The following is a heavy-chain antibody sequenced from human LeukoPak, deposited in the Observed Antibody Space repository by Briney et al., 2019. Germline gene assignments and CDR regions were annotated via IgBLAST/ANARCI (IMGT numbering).Heavy chain of an antibody. CDR2: ISGSGGST. Sequence: GGSLRLSCAASGFTFSSYAMSWVRQAPGKGLEWVSAISGSGGSTYYADSVKGRFTISRDNSKNTLYLQMDSLRAEDTAIYYCAKDPPYSGYDFFGTSDYWGQGTLVTVSS. CDR1: GFTFSSYA. V-gene: IGHV3-23*01. D-gene: IGHD5-12*01. CDR3: AKDPPYSGYDFFGTSDY. J-gene: IGHJ4*02.